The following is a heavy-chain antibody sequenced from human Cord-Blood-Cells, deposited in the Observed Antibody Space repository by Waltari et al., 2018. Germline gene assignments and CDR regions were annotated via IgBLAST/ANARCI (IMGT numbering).Heavy chain of an antibody. J-gene: IGHJ4*02. Sequence: EVQLVESGGGLIQPGGSLRLSCAASGFTVRSNYMSWVRQAPGTGLEWVSVIYSGGSTYYADSVKGRFTISRDNSKNTLYLQMNSLRAEDTAVYYCARASYYYDSSGYYFDYWGQGTLVTVSS. V-gene: IGHV3-53*01. CDR3: ARASYYYDSSGYYFDY. D-gene: IGHD3-22*01. CDR1: GFTVRSNY. CDR2: IYSGGST.